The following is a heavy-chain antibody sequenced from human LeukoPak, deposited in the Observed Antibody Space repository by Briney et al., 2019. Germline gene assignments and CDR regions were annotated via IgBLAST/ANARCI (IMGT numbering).Heavy chain of an antibody. CDR1: GFTFSSCA. Sequence: GSLRLSFAASGFTFSSCAMGWVRQAPGKGLEWVSAISGTGNRTYYADSVKGRFTISRDNGKNSLHLQMNSLRAEDTAVYYCAREDYGGSGSYLDYWGQGILVTVSS. D-gene: IGHD3-10*01. J-gene: IGHJ4*02. CDR2: ISGTGNRT. V-gene: IGHV3-23*01. CDR3: AREDYGGSGSYLDY.